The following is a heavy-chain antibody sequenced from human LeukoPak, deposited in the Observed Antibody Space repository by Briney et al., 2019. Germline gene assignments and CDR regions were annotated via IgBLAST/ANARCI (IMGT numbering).Heavy chain of an antibody. V-gene: IGHV1-8*02. CDR2: MNPNSGNT. Sequence: ASVKVSCKASGGTFSSYAISWVRQAPGQGLEWMGWMNPNSGNTGYAQKFQGRVTMTRNTSISTAYMELSSLRSEDTAVYYCARVPPRGKLRFLEWLTINWFDPWGQGTLVTVSS. CDR3: ARVPPRGKLRFLEWLTINWFDP. J-gene: IGHJ5*02. D-gene: IGHD3-3*01. CDR1: GGTFSSYA.